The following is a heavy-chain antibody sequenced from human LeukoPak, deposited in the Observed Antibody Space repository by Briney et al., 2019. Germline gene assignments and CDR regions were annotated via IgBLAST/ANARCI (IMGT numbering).Heavy chain of an antibody. Sequence: PGGSLRLSCSASGLTLTNAWMNWVRQAPGEGLDWVGRIASKTDGGATDYAAPVKGRFTISRDDSKNTLNLQMNSLKTEDTAVYYCTTGIRGDWGQGTLVTVSS. CDR3: TTGIRGD. D-gene: IGHD3-10*01. J-gene: IGHJ4*02. V-gene: IGHV3-15*07. CDR2: IASKTDGGAT. CDR1: GLTLTNAW.